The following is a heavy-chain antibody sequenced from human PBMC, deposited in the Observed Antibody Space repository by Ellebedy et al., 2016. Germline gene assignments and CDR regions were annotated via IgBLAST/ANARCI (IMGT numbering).Heavy chain of an antibody. Sequence: SETLSLXCSVSGGSVSVSNYYWSWIRQPPGKGLQWIGHISYTGRTNINPSLKSRVTILLDRSKSQFSLRLTSVTAADTAMYYCARVPNDLGSHYAFDIWGQGIVVTVSS. CDR1: GGSVSVSNYY. J-gene: IGHJ3*02. CDR3: ARVPNDLGSHYAFDI. CDR2: ISYTGRT. V-gene: IGHV4-61*01.